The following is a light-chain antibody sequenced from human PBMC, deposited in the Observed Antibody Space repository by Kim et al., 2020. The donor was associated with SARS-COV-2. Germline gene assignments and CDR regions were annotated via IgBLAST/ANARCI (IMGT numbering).Light chain of an antibody. CDR3: QQYSSYSA. J-gene: IGKJ1*01. CDR1: QSISIY. Sequence: DIQMTQSPSTLSASVGDRVTITCRASQSISIYLAWYQQKPGKAPKLLIYKASTLESGVPSRFSGRGSGTEFTLTISSLQPDDFATYYCQQYSSYSAFGQGTKWIS. CDR2: KAS. V-gene: IGKV1-5*03.